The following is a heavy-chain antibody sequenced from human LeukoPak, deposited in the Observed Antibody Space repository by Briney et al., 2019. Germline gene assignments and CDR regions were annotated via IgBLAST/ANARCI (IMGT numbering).Heavy chain of an antibody. J-gene: IGHJ4*02. CDR2: ISGSGTNT. CDR3: AKPARTDYADY. Sequence: GALRLSCAVSGFTVSGNYMNWVRQAPGKGLEWVSAISGSGTNTYYADSVKGRFTISRDNSKNMLYLQMNSLRAEDTAVYYCAKPARTDYADYWGQGTLVTVSS. CDR1: GFTVSGNY. D-gene: IGHD1-14*01. V-gene: IGHV3-23*01.